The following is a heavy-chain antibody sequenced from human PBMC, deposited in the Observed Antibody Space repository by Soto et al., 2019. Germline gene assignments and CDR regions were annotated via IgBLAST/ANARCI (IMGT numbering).Heavy chain of an antibody. J-gene: IGHJ6*02. D-gene: IGHD3-3*01. CDR3: TRHEGYFLEWFPGPGLDV. Sequence: EVQLVESGGGLVQPGGSLKLSCAASGFIFSGSAVHWVRQASGKGLEWIGRIRSRPNSYATTYAASVKGRFIISRDDSKSTAFLQLNSLKTEDTAIYYCTRHEGYFLEWFPGPGLDVWGQGTTVTVSS. CDR2: IRSRPNSYAT. CDR1: GFIFSGSA. V-gene: IGHV3-73*02.